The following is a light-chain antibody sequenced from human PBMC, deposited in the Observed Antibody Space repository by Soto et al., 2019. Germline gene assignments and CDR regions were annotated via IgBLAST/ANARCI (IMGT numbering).Light chain of an antibody. Sequence: ENVLTQSPGTLSLSPGERATLSCRASQTVSGSYVAWYQQKPDQTPRLLIYGAFSRATGIPDRFSGSGSGTDFTLTISRLEPEDFAVYHCQQYGDSPLTFGGGTKVEIK. CDR1: QTVSGSY. J-gene: IGKJ4*01. CDR2: GAF. V-gene: IGKV3-20*01. CDR3: QQYGDSPLT.